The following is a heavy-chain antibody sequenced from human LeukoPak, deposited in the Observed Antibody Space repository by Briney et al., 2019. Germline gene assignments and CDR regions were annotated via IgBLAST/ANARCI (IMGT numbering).Heavy chain of an antibody. CDR3: ARAVRMAAAGPFDY. D-gene: IGHD6-13*01. CDR2: ISSSSSTI. CDR1: GFTFSSYS. Sequence: GGSLRLSCAASGFTFSSYSMNWVRQAPGKGLEWVSYISSSSSTIYYADSVKGRFTISRDNAKNSLYLQMNSLRAEDTAVYYCARAVRMAAAGPFDYWGQGTLVTVSS. J-gene: IGHJ4*02. V-gene: IGHV3-48*01.